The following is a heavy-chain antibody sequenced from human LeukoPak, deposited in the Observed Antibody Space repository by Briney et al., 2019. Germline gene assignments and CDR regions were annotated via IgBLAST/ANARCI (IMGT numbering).Heavy chain of an antibody. CDR3: ARDSSGWYVSYYYYYMDV. CDR1: GFTFSSYW. J-gene: IGHJ6*03. Sequence: PGGSLRLSCAASGFTFSSYWMHWVRRAPGKGLVWVSRINSDGSSTSYADSVKGRFTISRDNAKNTLYLQMNSLRAEDTAVYYCARDSSGWYVSYYYYYMDVWGKGTTVTVSS. V-gene: IGHV3-74*01. CDR2: INSDGSST. D-gene: IGHD6-19*01.